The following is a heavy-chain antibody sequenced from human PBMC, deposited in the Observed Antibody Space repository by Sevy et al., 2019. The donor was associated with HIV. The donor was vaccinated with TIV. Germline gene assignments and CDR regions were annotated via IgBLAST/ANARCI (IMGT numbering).Heavy chain of an antibody. Sequence: GGSLRLSCTASGFTFGDYWMNWVRQAPGKGLEWVGNIKEDGSETYYVDSVKGRFTISRDNAKNSLYLQMNSLRAEDTAVYYCAKGVDSWGQVTLVTVSS. D-gene: IGHD6-13*01. J-gene: IGHJ4*02. V-gene: IGHV3-7*01. CDR3: AKGVDS. CDR1: GFTFGDYW. CDR2: IKEDGSET.